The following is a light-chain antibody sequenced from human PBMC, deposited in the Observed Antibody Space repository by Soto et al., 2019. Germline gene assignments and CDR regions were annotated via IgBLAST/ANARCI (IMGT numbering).Light chain of an antibody. CDR1: QTVSSNH. Sequence: EVVLTQSPGTLSLSPGERATLSCRASQTVSSNHLIWYQQKPGQAPTLLIYGASSRATGIPDRFSGSASGTDFTLTISKLEPEDSAVYYCQHYGSAPPITFGQGTRLEIK. V-gene: IGKV3-20*01. CDR3: QHYGSAPPIT. J-gene: IGKJ5*01. CDR2: GAS.